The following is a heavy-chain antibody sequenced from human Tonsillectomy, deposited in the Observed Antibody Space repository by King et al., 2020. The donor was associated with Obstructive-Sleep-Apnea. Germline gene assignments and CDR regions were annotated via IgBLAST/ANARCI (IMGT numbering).Heavy chain of an antibody. Sequence: VQLVESGGGLVKPGGSLRLSCAASGFTFSSYSMNWVRQAPGRGLEWVSSISSSSSYIYYADSVKGRFTISRDNAKNSLYLQMNSLRAEDTAVYYCARVAFYGDYPPGTPDDYWGQGTLVTVSS. V-gene: IGHV3-21*01. CDR2: ISSSSSYI. CDR3: ARVAFYGDYPPGTPDDY. J-gene: IGHJ4*02. D-gene: IGHD4-17*01. CDR1: GFTFSSYS.